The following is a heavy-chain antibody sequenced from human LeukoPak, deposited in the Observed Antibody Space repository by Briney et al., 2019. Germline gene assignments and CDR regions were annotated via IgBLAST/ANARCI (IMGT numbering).Heavy chain of an antibody. CDR3: AKGGSSWSHFDY. Sequence: PGGSLRLSCAASGFTFSSYAMSWVRQAPGKGLEWVSVISGSGGGTYYADSVKGRFTISRDNSKNTLYLQMNSLRAEDTAVYYCAKGGSSWSHFDYWGQGTLVTVSS. V-gene: IGHV3-23*01. J-gene: IGHJ4*02. D-gene: IGHD6-13*01. CDR1: GFTFSSYA. CDR2: ISGSGGGT.